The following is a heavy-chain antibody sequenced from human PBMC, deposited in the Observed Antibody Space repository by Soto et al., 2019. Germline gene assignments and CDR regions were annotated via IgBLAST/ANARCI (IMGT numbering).Heavy chain of an antibody. CDR2: THGG. CDR1: GYSVSSKY. Sequence: EVQLVESGGGLVQPGGSLRLSCAASGYSVSSKYITWVRQAPGKGLEWVTDTHGGYADSVRGRFTISTDNSKNTLYLQMNTLRAEDTAVYYCAGELPGLHYWGQGTLATVSS. J-gene: IGHJ4*02. D-gene: IGHD3-9*01. V-gene: IGHV3-66*01. CDR3: AGELPGLHY.